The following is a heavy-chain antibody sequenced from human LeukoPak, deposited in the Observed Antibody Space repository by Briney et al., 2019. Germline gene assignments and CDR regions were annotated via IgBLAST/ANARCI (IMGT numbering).Heavy chain of an antibody. CDR3: ARYCSSTSCYLAFDI. Sequence: GASVKVSCKASGYTFTSYDINWVRQAPGQGLEWMGWMNPNSGNTAYAQKFQGRVTMTRTTSISTAYMELSSLRSEDTAVYYCARYCSSTSCYLAFDIWGQGTMVTVSS. D-gene: IGHD2-2*01. CDR1: GYTFTSYD. CDR2: MNPNSGNT. V-gene: IGHV1-8*01. J-gene: IGHJ3*02.